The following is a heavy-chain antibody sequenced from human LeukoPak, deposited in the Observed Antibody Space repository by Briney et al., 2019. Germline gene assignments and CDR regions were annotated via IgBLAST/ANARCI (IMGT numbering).Heavy chain of an antibody. J-gene: IGHJ5*02. CDR3: ARAMT. CDR2: IKPDGSDK. CDR1: GGTFSSYA. V-gene: IGHV3-7*01. Sequence: PRASVKVSCKASGGTFSSYAISWVRQAPGKGLEWVANIKPDGSDKAYVDSVKGRFTISRDNTKNSLYLQMSSLRAEDTAVYYCARAMTWGQGTLVSVSS.